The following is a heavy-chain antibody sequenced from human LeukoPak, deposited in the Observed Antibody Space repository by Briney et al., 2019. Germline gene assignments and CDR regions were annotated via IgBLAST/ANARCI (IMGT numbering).Heavy chain of an antibody. V-gene: IGHV1-2*02. D-gene: IGHD6-13*01. J-gene: IGHJ4*02. CDR2: IDPNSGGT. CDR3: ARVPGPYTTSRFDY. Sequence: VASVKVSCKTSGYTFTDYYLHWVRQAPGQGLEWMGRIDPNSGGTNYAQKFQVRVTVTRDTSISTVYMELSGLRSDDTAVYYCARVPGPYTTSRFDYWGQGTLVTASS. CDR1: GYTFTDYY.